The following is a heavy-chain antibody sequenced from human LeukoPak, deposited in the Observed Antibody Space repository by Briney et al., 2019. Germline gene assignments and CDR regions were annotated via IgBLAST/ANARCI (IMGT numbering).Heavy chain of an antibody. CDR2: IYTSGNT. CDR3: VRDRVVTDSDAFDI. V-gene: IGHV4-4*07. CDR1: GGFISSYY. J-gene: IGHJ3*02. Sequence: SETLSLTCTVSGGFISSYYWSWIRQPAGKGLEWIGRIYTSGNTKYNPSLKGRVTMSVDTSKNQFSLKLSSVTAADTAVYYCVRDRVVTDSDAFDIWGQGTMVTVSS. D-gene: IGHD3-22*01.